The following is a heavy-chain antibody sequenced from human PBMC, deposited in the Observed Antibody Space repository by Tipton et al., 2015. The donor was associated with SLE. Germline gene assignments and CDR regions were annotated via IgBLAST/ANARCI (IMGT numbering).Heavy chain of an antibody. V-gene: IGHV4-30-2*01. CDR2: IYHSGST. CDR3: VRRTSDAFDI. J-gene: IGHJ3*02. Sequence: TLSLTCAVSGGSISSGGYSWSWIRQPPGKGLEWIGYIYHSGSTFYNPSLKSRVTISVDKSKNHFSLNLNSVTAADTAMYYCVRRTSDAFDIWGQGTMVTVSS. CDR1: GGSISSGGYS. D-gene: IGHD1-14*01.